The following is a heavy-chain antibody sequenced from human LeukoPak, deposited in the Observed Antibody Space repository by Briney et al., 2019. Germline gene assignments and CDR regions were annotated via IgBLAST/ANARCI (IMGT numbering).Heavy chain of an antibody. J-gene: IGHJ3*02. CDR3: AGDYSSGPREDAFDI. D-gene: IGHD6-19*01. CDR1: GFTFSSYA. Sequence: PGRSLRLSCAASGFTFSSYAMHWVRQAPGKGLEWVAVISYDGSNKYYADSVKGRFTISRDNSKNTLYLQMNSLRAEDTAVYYCAGDYSSGPREDAFDIWGQGTMVTVSS. CDR2: ISYDGSNK. V-gene: IGHV3-30-3*01.